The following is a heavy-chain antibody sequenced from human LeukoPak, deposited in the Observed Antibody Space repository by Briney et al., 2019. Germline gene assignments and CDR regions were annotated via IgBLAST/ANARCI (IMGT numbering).Heavy chain of an antibody. J-gene: IGHJ4*02. Sequence: SETLSLTCAVSGYSISSGYYWGWIRQPPGKGLEWIGSIYHSGSTYYNPSLKSRVTISVDTSKNQFSLKLSSVTAADTAVYYCARVGMIMFGGVADYFDYWGQGTLVTVSS. CDR3: ARVGMIMFGGVADYFDY. D-gene: IGHD3-16*01. CDR2: IYHSGST. CDR1: GYSISSGYY. V-gene: IGHV4-38-2*01.